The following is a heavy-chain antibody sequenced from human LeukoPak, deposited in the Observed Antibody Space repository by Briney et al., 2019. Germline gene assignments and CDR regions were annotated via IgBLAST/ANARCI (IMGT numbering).Heavy chain of an antibody. CDR1: GFTFDDYT. V-gene: IGHV3-43*01. CDR2: ITRDAYST. CDR3: ATERQKYFDY. Sequence: GGSLRLSCAASGFTFDDYTMHWVRNAPGKGLGWVSLITRDAYSTFYADSVKGRFTISRDNSKNSLSLQMDSLRFEDTAFYYCATERQKYFDYWGQGTLVTVSS. J-gene: IGHJ4*02.